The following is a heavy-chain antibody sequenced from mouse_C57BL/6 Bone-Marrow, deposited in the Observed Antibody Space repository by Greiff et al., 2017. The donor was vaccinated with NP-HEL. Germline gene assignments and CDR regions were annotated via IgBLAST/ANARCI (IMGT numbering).Heavy chain of an antibody. CDR2: IYPGDGDT. J-gene: IGHJ2*01. Sequence: QVQLQQSGPELVKPGASVKISCKASGYAFSSSWMNWVKQRPGKGLEWIGRIYPGDGDTNYNGKFKGKATLTADKSSSTAYMQLSSLTSEDSAVYFCARVGPYRYWGQGTTLTVSS. V-gene: IGHV1-82*01. CDR1: GYAFSSSW. D-gene: IGHD4-1*01. CDR3: ARVGPYRY.